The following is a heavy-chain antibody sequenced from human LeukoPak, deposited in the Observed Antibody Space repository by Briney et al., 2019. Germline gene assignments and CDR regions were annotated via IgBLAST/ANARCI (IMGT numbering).Heavy chain of an antibody. V-gene: IGHV3-23*01. Sequence: GGSLRLSCAASGFTFSSYAMSWVRQAPGKGLEWVSAISGSGGSTYYADSVKGRFTISRDNSKNTLYLQMNSLRAEDTAAYYCAKDYDSSGYPFDYWGQGTLVTVSS. CDR1: GFTFSSYA. D-gene: IGHD3-22*01. CDR3: AKDYDSSGYPFDY. CDR2: ISGSGGST. J-gene: IGHJ4*02.